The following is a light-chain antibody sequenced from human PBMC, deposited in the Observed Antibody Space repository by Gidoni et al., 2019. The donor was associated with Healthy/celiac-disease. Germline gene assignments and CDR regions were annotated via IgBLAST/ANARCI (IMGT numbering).Light chain of an antibody. J-gene: IGKJ1*01. CDR1: QSISSY. V-gene: IGKV1-39*01. CDR3: QQSYSTFWT. Sequence: DIHMTQSPSSLSASVGDRVTITRRASQSISSYLNWYQQKPGKAPKLLIYAASSLQSGVQSRFSGSGSGTDFTLTISRLQPEDFATYYCQQSYSTFWTFGQGTKVEIK. CDR2: AAS.